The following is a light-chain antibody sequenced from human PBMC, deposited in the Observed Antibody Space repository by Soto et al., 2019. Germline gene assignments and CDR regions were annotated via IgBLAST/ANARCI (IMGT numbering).Light chain of an antibody. V-gene: IGLV2-14*03. CDR2: DVT. J-gene: IGLJ1*01. CDR1: HNDVGHENF. Sequence: QSALAQPASVSGSPGQSITISCTGTHNDVGHENFVSWYQQHPDKVPKLIIYDVTRRASGVSSRFSASKSGNTAYLAISGLQADDEADYYCCSYRSDIPRFYVSGTGTKLTVL. CDR3: CSYRSDIPRFYV.